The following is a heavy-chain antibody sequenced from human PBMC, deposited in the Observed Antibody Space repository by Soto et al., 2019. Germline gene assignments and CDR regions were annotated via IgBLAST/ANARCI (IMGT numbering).Heavy chain of an antibody. CDR1: GGSISSYY. V-gene: IGHV4-59*08. CDR2: IYYSGST. Sequence: PSETLSLTCTVSGGSISSYYWSWIRRPPGKGLEWIGYIYYSGSTNYNPSLKSRVTISVDTSKNQFSLKLSSVTAADTAVYYCARHGGWYYYDSSGYYYDYWGQGTLVTVSS. J-gene: IGHJ4*02. CDR3: ARHGGWYYYDSSGYYYDY. D-gene: IGHD3-22*01.